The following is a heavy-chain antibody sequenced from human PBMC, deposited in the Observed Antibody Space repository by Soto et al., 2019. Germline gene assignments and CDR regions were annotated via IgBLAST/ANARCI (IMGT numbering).Heavy chain of an antibody. J-gene: IGHJ4*02. CDR2: IYPGDSDT. Sequence: PGESLKISCKGSGCTFTSFWIAWVRQMPGKGLEWMGVIYPGDSDTSYSPSFQGLVTISVDKSINTAYLQWSSLKASDSAMYYCVRGVTMFRGVITRFDFWGQGALVTVSS. D-gene: IGHD3-10*01. CDR1: GCTFTSFW. CDR3: VRGVTMFRGVITRFDF. V-gene: IGHV5-51*01.